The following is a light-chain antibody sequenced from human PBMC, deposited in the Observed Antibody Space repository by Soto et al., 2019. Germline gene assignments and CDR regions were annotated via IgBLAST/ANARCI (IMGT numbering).Light chain of an antibody. CDR1: QSISSW. Sequence: DIQMTQSPSTLSASVGDRVTITCRASQSISSWLAWYQQKPGKAPNLLIYDASSLESGVPSRFSGTGSGTEFTLTISSLQPDDFVTYYCQQYNSYSPTFGQGTKLEIK. CDR2: DAS. J-gene: IGKJ2*01. CDR3: QQYNSYSPT. V-gene: IGKV1-5*01.